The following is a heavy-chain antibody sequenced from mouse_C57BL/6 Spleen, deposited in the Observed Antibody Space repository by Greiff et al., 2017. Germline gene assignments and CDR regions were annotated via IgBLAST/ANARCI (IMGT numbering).Heavy chain of an antibody. CDR2: ISAGGSCT. Sequence: EVKLMESGAGLVKPGASLKLSCAASGFTFSSYGMSWVRQTPGKRLEWVATISAGGSCTYYPDKVKGRFTIARDNAKKILSLPTSELTSEDTAMYDCESGGHDRYVDVWGTGTTVTVSS. CDR3: ESGGHDRYVDV. V-gene: IGHV5-4*03. J-gene: IGHJ1*03. D-gene: IGHD2-2*01. CDR1: GFTFSSYG.